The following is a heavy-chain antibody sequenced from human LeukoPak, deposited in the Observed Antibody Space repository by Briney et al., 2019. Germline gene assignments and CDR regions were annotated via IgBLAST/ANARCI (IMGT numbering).Heavy chain of an antibody. J-gene: IGHJ4*02. CDR3: GRVGAYYGSGSYSDY. CDR2: ISRSGGTT. D-gene: IGHD3-10*01. Sequence: GSLRLSCAVSGFTFSSHAMTWVRQVPGKGLEWVSAISRSGGTTSYADSVKGRFTISRDNSKNTLYLQMNSLRAEDTAAYYCGRVGAYYGSGSYSDYWGQGTLVTVSS. CDR1: GFTFSSHA. V-gene: IGHV3-23*01.